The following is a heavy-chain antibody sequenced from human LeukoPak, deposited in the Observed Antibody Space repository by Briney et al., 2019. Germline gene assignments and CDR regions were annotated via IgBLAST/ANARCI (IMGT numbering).Heavy chain of an antibody. CDR2: ITSRSAYI. CDR1: GFTFSSYS. J-gene: IGHJ4*02. CDR3: VRYFNYFDY. D-gene: IGHD3-9*01. V-gene: IGHV3-21*01. Sequence: PGGPLRLSCAASGFTFSSYSMNWVRQAPGKGLEWVSSITSRSAYIYYADSVKGRFTISRDNAKNSLYLHMNSLRAEDTAVYFCVRYFNYFDYWGQGTLVTVSS.